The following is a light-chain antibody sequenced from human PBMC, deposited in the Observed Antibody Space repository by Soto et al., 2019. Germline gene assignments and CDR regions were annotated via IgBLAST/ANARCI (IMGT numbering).Light chain of an antibody. CDR1: QGISSY. J-gene: IGKJ5*01. CDR2: AAS. V-gene: IGKV1-9*01. Sequence: DIHLPQSPSFLSASVGDRVTITCRASQGISSYLAWYQQKPGKAPKLLIYAASTLQSGVPSRFSGSGSGTEFTLTISSLQPEDFATYYCQQLNSYPRTFGQGTRLEI. CDR3: QQLNSYPRT.